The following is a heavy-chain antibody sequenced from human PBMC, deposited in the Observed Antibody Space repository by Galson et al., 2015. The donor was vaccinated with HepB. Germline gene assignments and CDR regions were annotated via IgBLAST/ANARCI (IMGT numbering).Heavy chain of an antibody. CDR2: VNAGNGNT. CDR3: ARVGGATPFDY. CDR1: GYTFTSYA. D-gene: IGHD1-26*01. J-gene: IGHJ4*02. V-gene: IGHV1-3*01. Sequence: SVKVSCKASGYTFTSYAMHWVRQAPGQRLEWMGWVNAGNGNTKYSQKFQGRVTITRDTSASAAYMELSSLRSEDTAVYYCARVGGATPFDYWGQGTLVTVSS.